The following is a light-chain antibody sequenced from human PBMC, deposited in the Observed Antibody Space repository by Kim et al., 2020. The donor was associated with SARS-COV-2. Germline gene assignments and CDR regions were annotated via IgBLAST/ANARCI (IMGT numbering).Light chain of an antibody. CDR3: AAWDDSLSGPV. J-gene: IGLJ1*01. CDR2: RSD. CDR1: TSNIGSNY. Sequence: QLVLTQPPSASGTPGQRVTISCSGSTSNIGSNYVYWYQQLPGTAPKLLIYRSDQWPSGVPDRFSGSKSGTSASLAISGLRSEDEADYHCAAWDDSLSGPVFGTGTKVTVL. V-gene: IGLV1-47*01.